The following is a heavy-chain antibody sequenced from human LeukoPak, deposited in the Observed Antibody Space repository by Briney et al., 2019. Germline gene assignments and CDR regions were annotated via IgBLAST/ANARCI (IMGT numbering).Heavy chain of an antibody. D-gene: IGHD2-2*01. Sequence: GGSLRLSCAASGFTFSSYAMHWVRQAPGKGLEWVAVISYDGSNKYYADSVKGRFTISRDNSKNTLYLQMNSLRSEDTAVYYCAYGTNEYCSSTSCYQAYFQHWGQGTLVTVSS. CDR2: ISYDGSNK. V-gene: IGHV3-30-3*01. J-gene: IGHJ1*01. CDR3: AYGTNEYCSSTSCYQAYFQH. CDR1: GFTFSSYA.